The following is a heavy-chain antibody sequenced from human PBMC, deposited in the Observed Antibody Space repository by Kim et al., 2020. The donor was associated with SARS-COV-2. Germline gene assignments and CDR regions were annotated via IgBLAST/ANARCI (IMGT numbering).Heavy chain of an antibody. V-gene: IGHV1-3*04. CDR3: ARGVDDLGSSTNSDPLNWFDP. CDR1: GYTFTSFG. D-gene: IGHD2-2*01. CDR2: INTGNGNT. J-gene: IGHJ5*02. Sequence: ASVKVSCTASGYTFTSFGLHWVRQAPEQRPEWMGWINTGNGNTRYSQKFQGRVTITRDTSASTAYMELSSLRSEDTAVYYCARGVDDLGSSTNSDPLNWFDPWGQGTLVTVAS.